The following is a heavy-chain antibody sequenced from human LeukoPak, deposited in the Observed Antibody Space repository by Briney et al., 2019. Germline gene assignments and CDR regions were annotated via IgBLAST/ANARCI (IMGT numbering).Heavy chain of an antibody. CDR3: VREGY. Sequence: PGGSLRLSCTASGFSSDDFVMSWVRQAPGKGLEWVGRIRSKAYGGTTEYAASVKGRFTISRDDSKSITYLQMNRLKNEDTALYYCVREGYWGQGTLVIVSS. V-gene: IGHV3-49*04. CDR1: GFSSDDFV. J-gene: IGHJ4*02. CDR2: IRSKAYGGTT.